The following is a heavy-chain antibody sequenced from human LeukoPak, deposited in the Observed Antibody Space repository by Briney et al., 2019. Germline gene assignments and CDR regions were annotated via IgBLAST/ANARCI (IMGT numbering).Heavy chain of an antibody. J-gene: IGHJ5*02. CDR3: VRAPATVKFDP. Sequence: GGSLRLSCAASGFTFSNYWMHWVRQSPGKGLMWVSRINSDGTTTRYADSVKGRFTISRDNAKNALYLQINSLRAEDTAVYYCVRAPATVKFDPWGQGTLVTVSS. CDR2: INSDGTTT. CDR1: GFTFSNYW. D-gene: IGHD3-16*02. V-gene: IGHV3-74*01.